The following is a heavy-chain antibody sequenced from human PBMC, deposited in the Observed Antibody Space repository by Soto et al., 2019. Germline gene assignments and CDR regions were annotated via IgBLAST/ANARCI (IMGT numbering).Heavy chain of an antibody. Sequence: ASVKVSCKASGYTFTGYYMHWVRQAPGQGLEWMGWINPNSGATNYAQKFQGWVTMTRDKSISTAYMELSRLRSEDTAVYYCARDIRYCSSTSCYPFYYYGMHVWGQGTTVTVSS. V-gene: IGHV1-2*04. D-gene: IGHD2-2*01. CDR3: ARDIRYCSSTSCYPFYYYGMHV. CDR1: GYTFTGYY. CDR2: INPNSGAT. J-gene: IGHJ6*02.